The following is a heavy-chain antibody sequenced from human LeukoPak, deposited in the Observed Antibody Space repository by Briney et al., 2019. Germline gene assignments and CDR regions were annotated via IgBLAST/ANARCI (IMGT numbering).Heavy chain of an antibody. CDR2: ISGYNGKT. V-gene: IGHV1-18*01. Sequence: ASVKVSCKASGYTFRSYGISWVRQAPGQGLEWMGWISGYNGKTNYAQKVQGRVTMTRDTSISTAYMELSRLRSDDTAVYYCASGIRRWYMDVWGKGTTVTVSS. D-gene: IGHD3-3*02. CDR1: GYTFRSYG. CDR3: ASGIRRWYMDV. J-gene: IGHJ6*03.